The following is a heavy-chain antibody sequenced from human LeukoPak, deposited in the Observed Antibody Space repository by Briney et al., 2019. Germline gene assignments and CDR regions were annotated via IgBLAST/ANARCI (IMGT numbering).Heavy chain of an antibody. Sequence: PGGSLRLSCAASGFTFSSYAMSWVRLAPGKGLEWVSGFSGNGGSTYYADSVKGRFTISRDNSKNTLYLQMTSLRVEDTAVYYCAKAGNIRFDYWGQGTLVTVSS. CDR1: GFTFSSYA. CDR3: AKAGNIRFDY. D-gene: IGHD1/OR15-1a*01. J-gene: IGHJ4*02. CDR2: FSGNGGST. V-gene: IGHV3-23*01.